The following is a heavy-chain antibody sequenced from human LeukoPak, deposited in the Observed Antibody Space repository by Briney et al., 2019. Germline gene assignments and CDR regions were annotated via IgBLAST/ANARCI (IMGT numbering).Heavy chain of an antibody. CDR2: ISGSGGST. Sequence: GGSLRLSCAASGFTFSSYAMSWVRQAPGKGLGWVSAISGSGGSTYYADSVKGRFTISRDNSKNTLYLQMNSLRAEDTAVYYCAKDYDFWTYYYGMDVWGQGTTVTVSS. V-gene: IGHV3-23*01. J-gene: IGHJ6*02. CDR3: AKDYDFWTYYYGMDV. D-gene: IGHD3-3*01. CDR1: GFTFSSYA.